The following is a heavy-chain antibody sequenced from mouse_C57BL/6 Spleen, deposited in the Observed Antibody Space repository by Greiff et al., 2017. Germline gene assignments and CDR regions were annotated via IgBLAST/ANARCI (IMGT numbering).Heavy chain of an antibody. CDR3: ARSENYYGSSFPYYFDY. J-gene: IGHJ2*01. V-gene: IGHV1-82*01. CDR1: GYAFSSSW. D-gene: IGHD1-1*01. CDR2: IYPGDGDT. Sequence: QVQLQQSGPELVKPGASVKISCKASGYAFSSSWMNWVKQRPGKGLEWIGRIYPGDGDTNYNGKFKGKATLTADKSSSTAYMQLSSLNSEDSAVYFCARSENYYGSSFPYYFDYWGQGTTLTVSS.